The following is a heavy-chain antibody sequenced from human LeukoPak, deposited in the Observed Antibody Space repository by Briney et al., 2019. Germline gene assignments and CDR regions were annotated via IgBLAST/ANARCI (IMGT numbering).Heavy chain of an antibody. CDR3: ARDLYYYDSSGPFDY. D-gene: IGHD3-22*01. V-gene: IGHV1-69*13. J-gene: IGHJ4*02. CDR1: GGTFSSYA. CDR2: IIPIFGTA. Sequence: SVKVSCKASGGTFSSYAISLVRQAPGQGLEWMGGIIPIFGTANYAQKFQGRVTITADESTSTAYMELSSLRSEDTAVYYCARDLYYYDSSGPFDYWGQGTLVTVSS.